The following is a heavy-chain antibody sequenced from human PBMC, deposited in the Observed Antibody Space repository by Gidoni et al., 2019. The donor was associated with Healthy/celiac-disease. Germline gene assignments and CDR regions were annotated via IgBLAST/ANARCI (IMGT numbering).Heavy chain of an antibody. J-gene: IGHJ6*02. CDR1: GGSISSYY. CDR3: ARDGPGRGVESYYYYGMDV. Sequence: QVQLQESGPGLVKPSETLSLTCTVSGGSISSYYWSWIRQPPGKGLEWIGYIYYSGSTNYNPSLKSRVTISVDTSKNQFSLKLSSVTAADTAVYYCARDGPGRGVESYYYYGMDVWGQGTTVTVSS. CDR2: IYYSGST. V-gene: IGHV4-59*01. D-gene: IGHD3-10*01.